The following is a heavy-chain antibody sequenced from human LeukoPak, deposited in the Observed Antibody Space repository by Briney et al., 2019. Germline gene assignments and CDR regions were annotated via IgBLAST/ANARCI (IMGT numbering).Heavy chain of an antibody. V-gene: IGHV4-59*08. J-gene: IGHJ4*02. CDR1: GFTVSSNY. CDR2: IYHSGST. Sequence: GSLRLSCAASGFTVSSNYMSWVRQAPGKGLEWMGPIYHSGSTEYNPSLKSRVAIFVDTSKNQFSLILHSVAAADTAVYYCARRSEFDNTHYHYFDYWGQGALVTVSS. D-gene: IGHD2-15*01. CDR3: ARRSEFDNTHYHYFDY.